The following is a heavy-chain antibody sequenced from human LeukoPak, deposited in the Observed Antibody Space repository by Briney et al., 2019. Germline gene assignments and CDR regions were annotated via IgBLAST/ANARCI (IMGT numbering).Heavy chain of an antibody. CDR3: AREMVDTAMVYYYYYGMDV. CDR2: INPSGGST. CDR1: GYTFTSYY. Sequence: GASVKVSCKASGYTFTSYYMHWVRQAPGQGLEWMGIINPSGGSTSYAQKFQGRVTMTRDTSTSTVYMELSSLRSEDTAAYYCAREMVDTAMVYYYYYGMDVWGQGTTVTVSS. V-gene: IGHV1-46*01. J-gene: IGHJ6*02. D-gene: IGHD5-18*01.